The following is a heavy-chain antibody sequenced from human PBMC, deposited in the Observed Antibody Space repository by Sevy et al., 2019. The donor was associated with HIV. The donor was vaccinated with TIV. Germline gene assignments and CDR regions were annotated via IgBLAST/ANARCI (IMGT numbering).Heavy chain of an antibody. CDR1: GFRFNYHN. J-gene: IGHJ4*02. Sequence: GGSLRLSCAASGFRFNYHNMNWVRQAPGKGLEWISYISNSGSTTYLADPVRGRFTNSRDNAKNSLFLEMDNLTDEDTAVYYCAREGNRERQSIPLDSWGRGIQVTVSS. CDR2: ISNSGSTT. D-gene: IGHD6-25*01. CDR3: AREGNRERQSIPLDS. V-gene: IGHV3-48*02.